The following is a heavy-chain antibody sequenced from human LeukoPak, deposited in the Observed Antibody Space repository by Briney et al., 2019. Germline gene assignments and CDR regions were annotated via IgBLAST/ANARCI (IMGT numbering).Heavy chain of an antibody. Sequence: SETLSLTCTVSGGSISSSGYYWGWIRQPPGKGLEWIGSIYYSGTTYYNPSLKSRVTISVDTSKNQFSLKLSSVTAADTAIYYCARQKGNFDHWGQGTLVTVSS. D-gene: IGHD3-10*01. V-gene: IGHV4-39*01. J-gene: IGHJ4*02. CDR2: IYYSGTT. CDR3: ARQKGNFDH. CDR1: GGSISSSGYY.